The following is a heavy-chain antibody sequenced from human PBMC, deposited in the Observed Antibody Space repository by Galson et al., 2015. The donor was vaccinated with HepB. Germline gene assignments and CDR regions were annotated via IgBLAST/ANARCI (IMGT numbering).Heavy chain of an antibody. Sequence: SLRLSCAASGFTFSSYAMSWVRQAPGKGLEWVSAISGSGGSTYYADSVKGRFTISRDNSKNTLYLQMNSLRAEDTAVYYCAKDQLWLLGELDYWGQGTLVTVSS. CDR3: AKDQLWLLGELDY. J-gene: IGHJ4*02. D-gene: IGHD5-18*01. V-gene: IGHV3-23*01. CDR1: GFTFSSYA. CDR2: ISGSGGST.